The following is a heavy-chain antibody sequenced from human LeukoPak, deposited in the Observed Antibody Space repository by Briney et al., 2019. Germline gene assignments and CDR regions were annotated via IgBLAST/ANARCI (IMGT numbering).Heavy chain of an antibody. Sequence: SETLSLTCTVSGGSISSYYWSWIRQPPGKGLEWIGEINHSGSTNYNPSLKSRVTISVDTSKNQFSLKLSSVTAADTAVYYCARERKEETMIDYWGQGTLVTVSS. CDR3: ARERKEETMIDY. V-gene: IGHV4-34*01. CDR2: INHSGST. J-gene: IGHJ4*02. CDR1: GGSISSYY. D-gene: IGHD3-22*01.